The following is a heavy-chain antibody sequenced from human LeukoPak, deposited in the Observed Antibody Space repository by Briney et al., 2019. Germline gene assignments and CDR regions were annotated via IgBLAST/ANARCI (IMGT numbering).Heavy chain of an antibody. J-gene: IGHJ3*02. CDR1: GFTFSSYA. V-gene: IGHV3-23*01. D-gene: IGHD6-13*01. Sequence: GGSLRLSCAASGFTFSSYAMSWVRQAPGKGLEWVSAISGSGGSTYYADSVKGRFTISRDNSKNTLYLQMNSLRAEDTAVYYCATPKYSSSWYSSDAFYIWGQRAMVSVSS. CDR3: ATPKYSSSWYSSDAFYI. CDR2: ISGSGGST.